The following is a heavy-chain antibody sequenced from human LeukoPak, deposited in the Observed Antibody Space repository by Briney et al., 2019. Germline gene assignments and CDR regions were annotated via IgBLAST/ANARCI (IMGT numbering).Heavy chain of an antibody. CDR2: IYYSGRT. J-gene: IGHJ5*02. CDR3: ARVVVAATRWFDP. V-gene: IGHV4-59*01. CDR1: GGSLSRYK. Sequence: SEALSLTCTVSGGSLSRYKWSWMRPPPGRGGEGIVYIYYSGRTTYNPSLNSRVTISVDTSKNQFSLKLSSVTAADTAVYYCARVVVAATRWFDPWGQGTLVTVSS. D-gene: IGHD2-15*01.